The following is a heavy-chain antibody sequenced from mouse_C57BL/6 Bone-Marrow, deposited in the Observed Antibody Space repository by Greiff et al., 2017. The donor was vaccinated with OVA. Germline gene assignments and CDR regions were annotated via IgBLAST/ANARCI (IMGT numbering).Heavy chain of an antibody. CDR3: ARVRGDY. J-gene: IGHJ2*01. CDR2: ISDGGSYT. Sequence: DVHLVESGGGLVKPGGSLKLSCAASGFTFSSYAMSWVRQTPEKRLEWVATISDGGSYTYYPDNVKGRFTISRDNAKNNLYLQMSHLKSEDTAMYYCARVRGDYWGQGTTLTVSS. V-gene: IGHV5-4*01. CDR1: GFTFSSYA.